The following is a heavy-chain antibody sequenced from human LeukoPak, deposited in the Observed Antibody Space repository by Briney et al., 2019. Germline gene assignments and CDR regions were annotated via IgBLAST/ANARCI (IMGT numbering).Heavy chain of an antibody. D-gene: IGHD3-16*02. V-gene: IGHV1-2*02. Sequence: ASVKVSCKASGYTFTAYYIHWVRQAPGQGLEWMGWINPNSGGINYAQNFQGRVTVTRDTSISTAYMDLSRLKSDDTAVYYRARTPAATFGRGIAPNEYYYDYWGQGTLVTVSS. CDR3: ARTPAATFGRGIAPNEYYYDY. CDR2: INPNSGGI. CDR1: GYTFTAYY. J-gene: IGHJ4*02.